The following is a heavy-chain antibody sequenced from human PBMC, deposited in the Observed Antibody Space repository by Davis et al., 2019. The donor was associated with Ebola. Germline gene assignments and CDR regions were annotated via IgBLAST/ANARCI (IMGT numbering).Heavy chain of an antibody. V-gene: IGHV3-23*01. Sequence: GGSLRPSCAVFGITFPSYAMSWVRQPPGKGLEWVSAISGSGGSTYYADSVKGRFTISRDNAKNSLYLQMNSLRAEDTAVYYCARDPGSSWYFIDVWGKGTTVAVSS. CDR3: ARDPGSSWYFIDV. CDR1: GITFPSYA. J-gene: IGHJ6*04. CDR2: ISGSGGST. D-gene: IGHD6-13*01.